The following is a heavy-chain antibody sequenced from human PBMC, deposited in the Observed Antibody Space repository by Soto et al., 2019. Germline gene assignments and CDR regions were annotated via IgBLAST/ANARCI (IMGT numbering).Heavy chain of an antibody. J-gene: IGHJ6*02. Sequence: ASVKVSCKASGYTFTTYVMHWVRQAPGQRLEWMGWINAGNDNTKYSQKFQGRVTITRDTSASTVYMELSSLSSEDTAVYYCARVGHYYYGMEVSGQGTTVTVSS. CDR1: GYTFTTYV. V-gene: IGHV1-3*01. D-gene: IGHD3-3*01. CDR2: INAGNDNT. CDR3: ARVGHYYYGMEV.